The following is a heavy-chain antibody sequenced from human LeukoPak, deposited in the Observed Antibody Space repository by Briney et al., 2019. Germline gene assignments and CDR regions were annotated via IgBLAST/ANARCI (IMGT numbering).Heavy chain of an antibody. CDR3: VRLSVVSPHRFFDL. V-gene: IGHV4-59*08. J-gene: IGHJ2*01. CDR2: IYYIGST. Sequence: SETLSLTCTVSGGSISGYYWSWIRQPPGKGLEWIAYIYYIGSTNYNPSLKSRVAISLDTSKNQFSLKLTSVTAADTAVYYCVRLSVVSPHRFFDLWGRGTLVTVSS. D-gene: IGHD4-23*01. CDR1: GGSISGYY.